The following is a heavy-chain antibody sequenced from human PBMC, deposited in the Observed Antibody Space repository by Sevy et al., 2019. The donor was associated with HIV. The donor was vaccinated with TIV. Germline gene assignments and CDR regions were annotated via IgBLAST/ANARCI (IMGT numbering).Heavy chain of an antibody. CDR2: IKSKTDGGTT. Sequence: GGSLRLSCAASGFTFSNAWMSWVRQAPGKGLEWVGRIKSKTDGGTTDYAAPLKGRFTISRDDSKNTLYLQMNSLKTEDTAVYYCTTATYYDFWSGYYKQIFDYWGQGTLVTVSS. D-gene: IGHD3-3*01. CDR3: TTATYYDFWSGYYKQIFDY. CDR1: GFTFSNAW. V-gene: IGHV3-15*01. J-gene: IGHJ4*02.